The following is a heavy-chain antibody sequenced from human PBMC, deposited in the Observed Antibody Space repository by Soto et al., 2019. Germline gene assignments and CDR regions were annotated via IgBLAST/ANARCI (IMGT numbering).Heavy chain of an antibody. Sequence: SETLSLTCAVSDDSLTTGTYSLSWIRQPPGMGLEWVGYIYHSGDIYYNASLKSRLSISVDRSKNQFSLNLTSVTAADTAVYYCARGGGFWSGYDDAFDVWGPGTLVTVSS. V-gene: IGHV4-30-2*01. D-gene: IGHD3-3*01. CDR2: IYHSGDI. J-gene: IGHJ3*01. CDR3: ARGGGFWSGYDDAFDV. CDR1: DDSLTTGTYS.